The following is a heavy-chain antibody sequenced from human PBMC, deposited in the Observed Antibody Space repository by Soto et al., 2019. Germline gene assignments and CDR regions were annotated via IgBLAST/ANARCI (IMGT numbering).Heavy chain of an antibody. D-gene: IGHD1-26*01. CDR2: ISSSSYI. V-gene: IGHV3-21*01. Sequence: PGGSLRLSCAASGFTFSSYSMNWVRQAPGKGLEWVSSISSSSYIYYADSVKGRFTISRDNSKNTLYLQMNNLRAEDTAVYYCAKGMSGVGATSGYYYYGMDVWGQGTTVTVSS. CDR1: GFTFSSYS. CDR3: AKGMSGVGATSGYYYYGMDV. J-gene: IGHJ6*02.